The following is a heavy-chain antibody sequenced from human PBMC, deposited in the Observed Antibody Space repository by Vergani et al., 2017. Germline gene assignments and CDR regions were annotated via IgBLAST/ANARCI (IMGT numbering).Heavy chain of an antibody. J-gene: IGHJ4*02. Sequence: QVQLVESGAEVKKPGASVKVSCKASGYTFTSYGISWVRQAPGQGLEWMGWISAYNGNTNYAQKLQGRVTMTTDTSTSTAYMELRSLRSDDTAVYYCARGYMGSGGYDFWSGYYSAFDYWGQGTLVTVSS. CDR3: ARGYMGSGGYDFWSGYYSAFDY. CDR1: GYTFTSYG. CDR2: ISAYNGNT. D-gene: IGHD3-3*01. V-gene: IGHV1-18*01.